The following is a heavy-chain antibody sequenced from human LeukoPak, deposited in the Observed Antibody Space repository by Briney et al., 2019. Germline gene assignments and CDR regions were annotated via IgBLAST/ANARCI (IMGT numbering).Heavy chain of an antibody. Sequence: GRSLRLSCAASGFTLSRYGMHWVRQAPGKGLEWVAVIWNDGRNKYYADSVKGRFTISRDNSKNTLYLQMNSLRAEDTAVYYCARSGVPKKYYFDYWGQGTLVTVSS. D-gene: IGHD3-10*01. V-gene: IGHV3-33*01. CDR2: IWNDGRNK. CDR3: ARSGVPKKYYFDY. J-gene: IGHJ4*02. CDR1: GFTLSRYG.